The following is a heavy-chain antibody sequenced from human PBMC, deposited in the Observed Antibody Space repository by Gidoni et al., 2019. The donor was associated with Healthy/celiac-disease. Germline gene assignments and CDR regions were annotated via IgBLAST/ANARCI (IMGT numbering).Heavy chain of an antibody. D-gene: IGHD2-8*01. J-gene: IGHJ6*02. CDR1: GITFSSYG. CDR2: IWYDGSNK. Sequence: QVQLVESGGGVVQPGRSLRLSCAASGITFSSYGMHWVRQAPGKGLEWVAVIWYDGSNKYYADSVKGRFTISRDNSKNTLYLQMNSLRAEDTAVYYCARNGQIPTRPVLSYYYYGMDVWGQGTTVTVSS. V-gene: IGHV3-33*01. CDR3: ARNGQIPTRPVLSYYYYGMDV.